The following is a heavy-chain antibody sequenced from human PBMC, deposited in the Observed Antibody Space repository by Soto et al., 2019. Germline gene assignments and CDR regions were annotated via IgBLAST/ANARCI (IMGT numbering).Heavy chain of an antibody. J-gene: IGHJ5*02. Sequence: GGSLRLSCAASGFTFSSYGMHWVRQAPGKGLEWVAVISYDGSNKYYADSVKGRFTISRDNSKNTLYLQMNSLRAEDTAVYYCAKGGYDFWSGYSLPSNWFDPWGQGTLVTVS. CDR2: ISYDGSNK. CDR1: GFTFSSYG. CDR3: AKGGYDFWSGYSLPSNWFDP. D-gene: IGHD3-3*01. V-gene: IGHV3-30*18.